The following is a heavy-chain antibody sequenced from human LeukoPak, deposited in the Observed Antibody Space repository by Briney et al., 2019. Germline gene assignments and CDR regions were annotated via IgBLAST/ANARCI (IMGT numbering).Heavy chain of an antibody. CDR1: GGSFSDYY. CDR2: INHSGST. D-gene: IGHD3-10*01. J-gene: IGHJ3*02. V-gene: IGHV4-34*01. CDR3: ARDYYGSGSYYPKGAFDI. Sequence: SETLSLTCAVYGGSFSDYYWSWIRQPPGKGLEWIGEINHSGSTNYNPSLKSRVTISVDTSKNQFSLKLSSVTAADTAVYYCARDYYGSGSYYPKGAFDIWGQGTMVTVSS.